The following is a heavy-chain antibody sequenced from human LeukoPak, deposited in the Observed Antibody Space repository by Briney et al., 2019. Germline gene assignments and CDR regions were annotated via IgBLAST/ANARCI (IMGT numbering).Heavy chain of an antibody. D-gene: IGHD3-10*01. V-gene: IGHV1-2*02. CDR3: ARDITDNSGSGSYPHWFDP. Sequence: ASVKVSCTASGYTFTGYYMHWVRQAPGQGPEWLGWINPNSGGAHSAQNFQGRVTLTRDTSISTAYMELSRLRSDDTAVYYCARDITDNSGSGSYPHWFDPWGQGTLVTVSS. J-gene: IGHJ5*02. CDR1: GYTFTGYY. CDR2: INPNSGGA.